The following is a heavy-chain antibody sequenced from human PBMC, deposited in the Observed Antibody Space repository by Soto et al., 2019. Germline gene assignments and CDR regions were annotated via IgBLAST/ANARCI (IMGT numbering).Heavy chain of an antibody. Sequence: EVQLVESGGGLVQPGGSLRLSCAASGFTISGYWMSWVRQAPGKGLEWVANIKQDGSEKYYVDSLKGRFTISRDNAKNSLYLQMNSLRVEDTALYYCVRDNSRGFWGQGTLVTVSS. CDR2: IKQDGSEK. J-gene: IGHJ4*02. CDR3: VRDNSRGF. V-gene: IGHV3-7*01. CDR1: GFTISGYW. D-gene: IGHD1-20*01.